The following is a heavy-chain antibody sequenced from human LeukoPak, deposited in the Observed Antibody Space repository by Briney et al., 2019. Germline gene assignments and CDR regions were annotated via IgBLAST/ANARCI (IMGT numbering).Heavy chain of an antibody. CDR2: IYPGDSDT. V-gene: IGHV5-51*01. Sequence: GESLKISCKGSGYSFTSYWIGWVRQMPGKGLEWMGIIYPGDSDTRYSPSFQAQVTISADKSIPTASLPRRVRQATDTAMYYCARTYYYDSSGYYSDYYYYYMDVWGKGTTVTVSS. J-gene: IGHJ6*03. CDR3: ARTYYYDSSGYYSDYYYYYMDV. D-gene: IGHD3-22*01. CDR1: GYSFTSYW.